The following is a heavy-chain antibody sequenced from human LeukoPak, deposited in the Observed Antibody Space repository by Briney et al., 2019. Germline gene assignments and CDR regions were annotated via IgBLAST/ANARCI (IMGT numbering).Heavy chain of an antibody. J-gene: IGHJ3*02. CDR1: GFTFSSYA. Sequence: GGSLRLSCAASGFTFSSYAMHWVRQAPGKGLEYVSAISSNGGSTYYANSVKGRFTISRDNSKNTLYLQMGSLRAEDMAVYYLASGYYDVFDIWGKGKMVPVFS. V-gene: IGHV3-64*01. CDR2: ISSNGGST. D-gene: IGHD3-10*01. CDR3: ASGYYDVFDI.